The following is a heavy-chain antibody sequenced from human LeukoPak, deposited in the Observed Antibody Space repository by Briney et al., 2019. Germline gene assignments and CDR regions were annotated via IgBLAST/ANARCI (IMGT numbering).Heavy chain of an antibody. V-gene: IGHV1-2*02. CDR3: ARGLQENLAWLKAFSAFDI. Sequence: GASVKVSCKASGYTFTGYYMHWVRQAPGQGLEWMGWINPNSGGTNYAQKFQGRVTMTRDTSISTAYMELSRLTSDDTAVYYCARGLQENLAWLKAFSAFDIWGQGTMVTVSS. CDR1: GYTFTGYY. D-gene: IGHD5-24*01. J-gene: IGHJ3*02. CDR2: INPNSGGT.